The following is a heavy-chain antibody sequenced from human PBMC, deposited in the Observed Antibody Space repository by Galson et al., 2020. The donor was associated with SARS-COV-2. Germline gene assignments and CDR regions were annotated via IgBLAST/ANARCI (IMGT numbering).Heavy chain of an antibody. CDR1: GYSFTSYW. Sequence: GESLKISCKGSGYSFTSYWIGWVRQTPGKGLEWMGIIYPGDSDTRYSPSFQGQVTISADKSISTASLQWSSLKASDTAMYYCARLYYYDSSNYYPRGAFDIWGQGTMVTVSS. J-gene: IGHJ3*02. CDR2: IYPGDSDT. CDR3: ARLYYYDSSNYYPRGAFDI. D-gene: IGHD3-22*01. V-gene: IGHV5-51*01.